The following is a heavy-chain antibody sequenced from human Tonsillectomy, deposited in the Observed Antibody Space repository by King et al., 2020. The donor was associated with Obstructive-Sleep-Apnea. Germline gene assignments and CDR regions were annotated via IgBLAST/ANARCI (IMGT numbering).Heavy chain of an antibody. J-gene: IGHJ2*01. D-gene: IGHD1-26*01. CDR2: IFSGGSK. V-gene: IGHV3-53*04. Sequence: VQLVESGGGLVQPGGSLRLSCAASGFTVSSNYMNWVRQAPGKGLEWVSVIFSGGSKYYAASVKGRFTISRHNSKNTRYLQKKSLRPEDTAVYYCARDLSGSHYPYWYFDLWGRGTLVFVSS. CDR3: ARDLSGSHYPYWYFDL. CDR1: GFTVSSNY.